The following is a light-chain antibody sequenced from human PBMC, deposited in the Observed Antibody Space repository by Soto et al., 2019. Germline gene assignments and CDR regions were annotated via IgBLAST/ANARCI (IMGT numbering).Light chain of an antibody. J-gene: IGKJ4*01. CDR1: QSVITY. CDR3: QQYGSTPLT. CDR2: GAS. V-gene: IGKV3-20*01. Sequence: VLTQSPGTLSLSPGERATLSCRASQSVITYLAWYQQKPGQAPRLLIYGASSRATGIPDRFSGSGSGTDFTLTISRLEPEDVAVYYCQQYGSTPLTFGGGTKVDIK.